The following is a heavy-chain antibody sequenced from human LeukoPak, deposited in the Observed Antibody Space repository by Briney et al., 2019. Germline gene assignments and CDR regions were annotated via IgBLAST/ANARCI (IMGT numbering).Heavy chain of an antibody. V-gene: IGHV3-23*01. D-gene: IGHD6-19*01. J-gene: IGHJ4*02. Sequence: PGGSLRLSCAASGFTFSSYAMSWVRQAPGKGREWVSAISGSGGSTYYADSVKGRFTISRDNSKNALYLQMNSLRAEDTAVYYCAKGALDSSGWPFDYWGQGTLVTVSS. CDR1: GFTFSSYA. CDR3: AKGALDSSGWPFDY. CDR2: ISGSGGST.